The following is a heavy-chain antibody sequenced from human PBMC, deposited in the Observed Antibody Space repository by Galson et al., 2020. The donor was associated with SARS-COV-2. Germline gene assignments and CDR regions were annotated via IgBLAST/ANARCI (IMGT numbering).Heavy chain of an antibody. D-gene: IGHD3-22*01. Sequence: GGSLRLSCAASGFTLNSYSMNWVRQAPGKGLEWVSSISSSGTYIYYADSVKGRFTISRDNAKNSLSLQMDSLGAEDTAVYYCASGVHSSPSVFHIWGQGTMVAVSS. J-gene: IGHJ3*02. CDR1: GFTLNSYS. V-gene: IGHV3-21*01. CDR3: ASGVHSSPSVFHI. CDR2: ISSSGTYI.